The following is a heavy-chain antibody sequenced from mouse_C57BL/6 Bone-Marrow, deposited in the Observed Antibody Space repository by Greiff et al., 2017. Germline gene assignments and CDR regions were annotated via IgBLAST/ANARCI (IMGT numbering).Heavy chain of an antibody. Sequence: VQLQQSGAELAKPGASVKLSCKASGYTFTSYWMHWVKQRPGQGLEWIGYINPSSGYTKYNQKFKDKATLTAEKSSSTAYMQLSSLTYEDSAVYYCARSPKGYFYYWGQGTTLTVAS. V-gene: IGHV1-7*01. CDR1: GYTFTSYW. J-gene: IGHJ2*01. CDR2: INPSSGYT. CDR3: ARSPKGYFYY.